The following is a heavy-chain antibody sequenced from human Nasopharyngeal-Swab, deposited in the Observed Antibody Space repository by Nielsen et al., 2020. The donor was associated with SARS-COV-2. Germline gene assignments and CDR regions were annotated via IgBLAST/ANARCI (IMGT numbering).Heavy chain of an antibody. Sequence: GESLKISCAASGFTFSSYAMSWVRQAPGKGLEWVSAISGSGGSTYYADSVTGRFTISRDNSKNTLYLQMNSLRAEDTAVYYCAKGRSNRDAFDIWGQGTMVTVSS. CDR1: GFTFSSYA. CDR2: ISGSGGST. J-gene: IGHJ3*02. CDR3: AKGRSNRDAFDI. V-gene: IGHV3-23*01. D-gene: IGHD1-14*01.